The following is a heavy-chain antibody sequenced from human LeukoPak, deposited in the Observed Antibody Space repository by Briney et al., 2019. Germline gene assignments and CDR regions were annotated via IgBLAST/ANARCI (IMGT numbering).Heavy chain of an antibody. CDR3: ANEIRPNDY. CDR1: EFTFSTYW. V-gene: IGHV3-7*03. D-gene: IGHD5-24*01. J-gene: IGHJ4*02. CDR2: IKQDGSEK. Sequence: GGSLRLSCAASEFTFSTYWMSWVRQAPGKGLEWVANIKQDGSEKRYVDSVKGRFTISRDNAKNSLYLQMNSLRADDTAVYYCANEIRPNDYWGQGTLVTVSS.